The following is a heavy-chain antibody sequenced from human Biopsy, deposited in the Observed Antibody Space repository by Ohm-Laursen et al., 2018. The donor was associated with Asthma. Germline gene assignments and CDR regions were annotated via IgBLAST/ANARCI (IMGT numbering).Heavy chain of an antibody. Sequence: ASVKVSCKSSGYNFISFAIHWVRQAPGQRLEWMGWINAGNGNTKYSQKFQGRVTITRDTSASTAYMELRSLRSEDTATYYCARTYYDFLTGQVKDVFGAWGQGTMVTVSS. CDR3: ARTYYDFLTGQVKDVFGA. CDR2: INAGNGNT. D-gene: IGHD3-9*01. CDR1: GYNFISFA. V-gene: IGHV1-3*01. J-gene: IGHJ3*01.